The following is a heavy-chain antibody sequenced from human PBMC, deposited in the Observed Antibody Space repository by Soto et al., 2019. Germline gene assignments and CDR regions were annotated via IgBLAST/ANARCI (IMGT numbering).Heavy chain of an antibody. J-gene: IGHJ4*02. CDR3: ARAGSSRIWCVTQFDN. Sequence: PGGSVRLSCASSGFNFSFYAMHWVRQTPGKGLEWVAVISFDGNNIYYADSVRGRFTISRDSSSSMLYLQMNNLKPEDSAIYYCARAGSSRIWCVTQFDNWGQRTLVTVPS. CDR1: GFNFSFYA. V-gene: IGHV3-30-3*01. CDR2: ISFDGNNI. D-gene: IGHD3-3*01.